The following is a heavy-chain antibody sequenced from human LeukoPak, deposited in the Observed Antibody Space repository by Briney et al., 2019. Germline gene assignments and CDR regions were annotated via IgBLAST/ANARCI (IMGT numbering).Heavy chain of an antibody. J-gene: IGHJ4*02. V-gene: IGHV4-59*12. CDR3: WVADSPLHDYSSSSRLGPFDY. CDR1: GGSISSYY. D-gene: IGHD6-6*01. CDR2: IYYSGST. Sequence: PSETLSLTCTVSGGSISSYYWSWIRQPPGKGLEWIGYIYYSGSTNYNPSLKSRVTISVDTSKNQFSLKLSSVTAADTAVYYCWVADSPLHDYSSSSRLGPFDYWGQGTLVTVSS.